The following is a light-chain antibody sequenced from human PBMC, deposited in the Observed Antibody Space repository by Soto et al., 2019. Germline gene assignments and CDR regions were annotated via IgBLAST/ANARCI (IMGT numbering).Light chain of an antibody. CDR2: GAS. J-gene: IGKJ2*01. CDR3: QQYGRSPYT. Sequence: EIVLTQSPATLSLSPGERATLSCRASQSVSSNLAWYQQKPGQAPRLLIYGASTRATGIPARFSGSGSGTDFTLTISRLESEDFAVYYCQQYGRSPYTFGQGTKVDI. V-gene: IGKV3-20*01. CDR1: QSVSSN.